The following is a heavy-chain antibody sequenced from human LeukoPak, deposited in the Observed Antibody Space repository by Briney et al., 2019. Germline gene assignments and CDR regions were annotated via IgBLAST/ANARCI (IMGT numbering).Heavy chain of an antibody. V-gene: IGHV4-38-2*01. CDR3: ARYDSRGSASTKFDY. D-gene: IGHD3-3*01. Sequence: QTSETLSLTCAVSGYSLGKNYYWGWIRQSPGKGREGIGRIYGRASTSYNPSLMNRVTMSVDTSKNHFSLHLTSVTAADTAVYYCARYDSRGSASTKFDYWGPGIQVTVSS. CDR2: IYGRAST. J-gene: IGHJ4*02. CDR1: GYSLGKNYY.